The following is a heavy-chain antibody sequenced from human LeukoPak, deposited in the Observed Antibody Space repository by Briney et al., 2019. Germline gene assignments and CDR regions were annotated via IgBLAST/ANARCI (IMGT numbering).Heavy chain of an antibody. D-gene: IGHD2-2*01. CDR2: IYTSGST. Sequence: SETLSLTCTVSGGSISSGSYYWSWIRQPAGKGLEWIGRIYTSGSTNYNPSLKSRVTISVDTSKNQFSLKLSSLTAADTAVYYCARHEPGYCSSTSCYYSNWFDPWGQGTLVTVSS. V-gene: IGHV4-61*02. CDR1: GGSISSGSYY. J-gene: IGHJ5*02. CDR3: ARHEPGYCSSTSCYYSNWFDP.